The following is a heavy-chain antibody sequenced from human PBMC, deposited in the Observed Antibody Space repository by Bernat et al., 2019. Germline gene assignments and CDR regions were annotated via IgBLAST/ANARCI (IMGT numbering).Heavy chain of an antibody. D-gene: IGHD3-10*01. J-gene: IGHJ4*02. CDR2: INPDESRT. CDR1: GFTFGSYW. CDR3: ARGFDYGSGSLGY. V-gene: IGHV3-74*01. Sequence: EVQVVESGGGLVQPGGSLRLSCAASGFTFGSYWMHWVRQAPGKGLEWVSRINPDESRTDYAGSVKGRFTISSDNAKNTLYLQMNTLRADDTAVYYCARGFDYGSGSLGYWGQGTLVTVSS.